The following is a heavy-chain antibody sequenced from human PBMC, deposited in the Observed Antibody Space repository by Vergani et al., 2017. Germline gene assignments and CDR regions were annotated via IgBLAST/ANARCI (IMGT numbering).Heavy chain of an antibody. CDR2: IWYDRSNK. J-gene: IGHJ6*02. CDR1: GFTFSSYG. D-gene: IGHD3-10*01. Sequence: QVQLVESGGGVVQPGRSLRLSCAASGFTFSSYGMHWVRQAPGKGLEWVAVIWYDRSNKYYADSVKGRFTISRDNSKNTLYLQMNSLRAEDTAVYYCARDKGYYGSGSLNYYGMDVWGQGTTVTVSS. CDR3: ARDKGYYGSGSLNYYGMDV. V-gene: IGHV3-33*01.